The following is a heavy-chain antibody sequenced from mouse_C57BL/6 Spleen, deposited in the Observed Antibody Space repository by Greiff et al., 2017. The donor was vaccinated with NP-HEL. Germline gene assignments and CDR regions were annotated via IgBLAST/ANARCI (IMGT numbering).Heavy chain of an antibody. J-gene: IGHJ4*01. CDR1: GYAFSSSW. V-gene: IGHV1-82*01. Sequence: VQLVESGPELVKPGASVKISCKASGYAFSSSWMNWVKQRPGKGLEWIGRIYPGDGDTNYNGKFKGKATLTADKSSSTAYMQLSSLTSEDSAVYFCARSDGYYYAMDYWGQGTSVTVSS. CDR2: IYPGDGDT. CDR3: ARSDGYYYAMDY. D-gene: IGHD2-3*01.